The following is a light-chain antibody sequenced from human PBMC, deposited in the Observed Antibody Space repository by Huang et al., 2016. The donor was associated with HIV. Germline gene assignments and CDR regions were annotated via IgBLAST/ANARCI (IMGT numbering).Light chain of an antibody. CDR3: QQYSAYSWT. CDR2: KAS. J-gene: IGKJ1*01. V-gene: IGKV1-5*03. CDR1: QSISTW. Sequence: DIQMTQSPSTLSASVGDRVTITCRASQSISTWLAWYQQKPGKAPKLLIYKASNLEDGVPSRFSGSGSGTEFTPTISSLQPDDFATYYCQQYSAYSWTFGQGTKVDIK.